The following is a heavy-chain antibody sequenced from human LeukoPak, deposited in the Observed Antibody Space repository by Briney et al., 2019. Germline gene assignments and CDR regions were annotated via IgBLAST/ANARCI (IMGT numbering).Heavy chain of an antibody. CDR2: IRNDGNKK. V-gene: IGHV3-30*02. J-gene: IGHJ4*02. Sequence: GGSLRLSCVASGFTFSTSGMHWVRQSPGKGLDWVAFIRNDGNKKNYAESVKGRFTISRDNSRNTLYLQMDSLSAEDTAVYYCVKVDTWGQGTLVTVSS. CDR1: GFTFSTSG. D-gene: IGHD3-22*01. CDR3: VKVDT.